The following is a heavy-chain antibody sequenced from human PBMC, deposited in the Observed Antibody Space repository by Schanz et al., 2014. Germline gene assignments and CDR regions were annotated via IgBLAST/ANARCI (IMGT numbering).Heavy chain of an antibody. Sequence: VQLGESGGGLVQPGGSLRLSCAASGFTFSDYYMTWIRQAPGKGLEWVSYINGGGETTYYADSVRGRFTISRDNAKNSLFLQMNSLRAEDTAKYYCARGNYGMDVWGQGTTVTVSS. CDR2: INGGGETT. J-gene: IGHJ6*02. CDR1: GFTFSDYY. V-gene: IGHV3-11*01. CDR3: ARGNYGMDV.